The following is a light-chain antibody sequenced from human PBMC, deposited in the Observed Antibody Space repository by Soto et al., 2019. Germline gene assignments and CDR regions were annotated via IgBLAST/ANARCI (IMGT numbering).Light chain of an antibody. CDR1: QSVGGSF. Sequence: ETVLTQSPGTLSWSPGERATLPCRASQSVGGSFLAWYQQRPGQAPRLLIYHTSYRATGIPDRFSGSGSGTDFTLTISRLAPEDVAVYYCQQYHSSPRTFGQGTKVEIK. CDR3: QQYHSSPRT. CDR2: HTS. J-gene: IGKJ1*01. V-gene: IGKV3-20*01.